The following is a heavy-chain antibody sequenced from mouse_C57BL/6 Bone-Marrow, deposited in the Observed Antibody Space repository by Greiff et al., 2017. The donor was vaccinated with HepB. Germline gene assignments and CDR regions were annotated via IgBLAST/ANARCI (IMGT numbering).Heavy chain of an antibody. Sequence: QVQLKQPGAELVKPGASVKLSCKASGYTFTSYWMHWVKQRPGQGLEWIGMIHPNSGSTNYNEKFKSKATLTVDKSSSTAYMQLSSLTSEDSAVYYCARYYGSSPRFDYWGQGTTLTVSS. D-gene: IGHD1-1*01. CDR3: ARYYGSSPRFDY. V-gene: IGHV1-64*01. CDR2: IHPNSGST. CDR1: GYTFTSYW. J-gene: IGHJ2*01.